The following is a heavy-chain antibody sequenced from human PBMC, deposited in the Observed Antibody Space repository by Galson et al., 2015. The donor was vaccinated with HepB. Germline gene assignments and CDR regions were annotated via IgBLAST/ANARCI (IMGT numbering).Heavy chain of an antibody. D-gene: IGHD6-19*01. CDR1: GGTFSSYA. CDR3: ARDRSSGWEEASYYYYYYMDV. J-gene: IGHJ6*03. Sequence: SVKVSCKASGGTFSSYAISWVRQAPGQGLEWMGGIIPIFGTANYAQKFQGRVTITADESTSTAYMELSSLRSEDTAVYYCARDRSSGWEEASYYYYYYMDVWGKGTTVTVSS. CDR2: IIPIFGTA. V-gene: IGHV1-69*13.